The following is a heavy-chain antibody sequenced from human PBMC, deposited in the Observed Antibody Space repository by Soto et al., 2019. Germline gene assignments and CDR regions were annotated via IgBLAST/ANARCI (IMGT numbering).Heavy chain of an antibody. J-gene: IGHJ4*02. CDR1: GGSFTSSNW. V-gene: IGHV4-4*02. Sequence: PSETLSLTCAVSGGSFTSSNWWTWVRQPPGQGLEWIGEIYRTGSTNYNPSLKSRVTISLDKSENQFSLKVTSLTAADTAVYYCARRDPGTSVDYWGQGTLGTVSS. CDR2: IYRTGST. CDR3: ARRDPGTSVDY. D-gene: IGHD1-7*01.